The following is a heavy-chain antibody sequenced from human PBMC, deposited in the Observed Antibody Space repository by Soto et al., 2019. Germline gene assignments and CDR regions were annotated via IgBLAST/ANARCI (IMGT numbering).Heavy chain of an antibody. Sequence: PSESLSLTCTVSGGSISSSSYYWGWIRQPPGKGLEWIGSIYYSGSTYYNPSLKSRVTISVDTSKNQFSLKLSSVTAADTAVYYCARCSEPYGDYVEYYYYYMDVWGKGTTVPVPS. J-gene: IGHJ6*03. CDR2: IYYSGST. D-gene: IGHD4-17*01. CDR3: ARCSEPYGDYVEYYYYYMDV. V-gene: IGHV4-39*01. CDR1: GGSISSSSYY.